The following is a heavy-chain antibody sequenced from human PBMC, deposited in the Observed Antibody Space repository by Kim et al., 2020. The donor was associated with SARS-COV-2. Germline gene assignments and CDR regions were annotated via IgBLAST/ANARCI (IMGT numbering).Heavy chain of an antibody. Sequence: GGSTSYAQKCQDRVTMTRDTSTSTVYVELGSLRSEDTAVYYCVVTAIVDYWGQGTLVTVSS. J-gene: IGHJ4*02. CDR2: GGST. V-gene: IGHV1-46*01. CDR3: VVTAIVDY. D-gene: IGHD2-21*02.